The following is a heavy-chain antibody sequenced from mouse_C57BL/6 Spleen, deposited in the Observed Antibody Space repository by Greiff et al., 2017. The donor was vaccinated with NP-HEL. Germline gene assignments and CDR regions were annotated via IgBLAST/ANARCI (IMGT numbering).Heavy chain of an antibody. CDR2: IYPGSGRT. D-gene: IGHD1-1*01. V-gene: IGHV1-55*01. Sequence: VQLQQPGAELVKPGASVKMSCKASGYTFTSYWITWVKQRPGQGLEWIGDIYPGSGRTNYNEKFKSKATLTVDTSSSTAYMQLSSLTSEDSAVYYCARPYYYGSSYYAMDYWGQGTSVTVSS. J-gene: IGHJ4*01. CDR1: GYTFTSYW. CDR3: ARPYYYGSSYYAMDY.